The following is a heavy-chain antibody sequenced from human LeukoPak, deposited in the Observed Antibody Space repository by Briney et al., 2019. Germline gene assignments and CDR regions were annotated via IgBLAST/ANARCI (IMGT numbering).Heavy chain of an antibody. CDR3: ARGVVIAAGYPWFDP. CDR1: GFTFDDYA. J-gene: IGHJ5*02. CDR2: ISWNSGRI. D-gene: IGHD2-15*01. Sequence: SLRLSSAASGFTFDDYAMHWVRRDPGRGLEWVSGISWNSGRIGYADSVKGRFTISRDNAKNSLYLQMNSLRVEDTALYYCARGVVIAAGYPWFDPWGQGTLVTVSS. V-gene: IGHV3-9*01.